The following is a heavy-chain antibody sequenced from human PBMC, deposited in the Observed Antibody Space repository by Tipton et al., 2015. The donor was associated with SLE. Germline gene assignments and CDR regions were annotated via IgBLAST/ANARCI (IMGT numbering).Heavy chain of an antibody. V-gene: IGHV3-23*01. Sequence: SLRLSCAASGFTFSRYGMHWVRQAPGKGLEWVSAISDSGGSTYYADSVKGRFTISRDNSKNTLYLQMNSLRPEDTAVYYCAREVEDTTDWYFDLWGRGTLVTVSS. J-gene: IGHJ2*01. CDR1: GFTFSRYG. D-gene: IGHD2-15*01. CDR3: AREVEDTTDWYFDL. CDR2: ISDSGGST.